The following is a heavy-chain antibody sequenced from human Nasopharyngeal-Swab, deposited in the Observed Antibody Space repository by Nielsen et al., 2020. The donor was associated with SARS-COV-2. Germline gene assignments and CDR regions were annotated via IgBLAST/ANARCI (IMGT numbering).Heavy chain of an antibody. CDR2: IYYSGST. Sequence: WIRQHPGKGLEWIGYIYYSGSTNYNPSLKSRVTISVDTSKNQFSLKLSSVTAADTAVYYCARDGELSYPFWGYFQHWGQGTLVTVSS. D-gene: IGHD3-10*01. V-gene: IGHV4-59*01. CDR3: ARDGELSYPFWGYFQH. J-gene: IGHJ1*01.